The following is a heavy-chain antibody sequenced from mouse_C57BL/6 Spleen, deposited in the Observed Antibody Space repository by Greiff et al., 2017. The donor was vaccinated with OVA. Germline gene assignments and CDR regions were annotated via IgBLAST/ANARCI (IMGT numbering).Heavy chain of an antibody. J-gene: IGHJ4*01. V-gene: IGHV14-2*01. CDR2: IDPEDGET. CDR1: GYTFTSYW. Sequence: VQLQQSGAELAQPGASVKLSCKASGYTFTSYWMHWVKQRTEQGLEWIGRIDPEDGETKYAPKFQGKATITADTSSNTAYLPLSSLTSEDTAVYYCASYSNYVNYYAMDYWGQGTSVTVSS. D-gene: IGHD2-5*01. CDR3: ASYSNYVNYYAMDY.